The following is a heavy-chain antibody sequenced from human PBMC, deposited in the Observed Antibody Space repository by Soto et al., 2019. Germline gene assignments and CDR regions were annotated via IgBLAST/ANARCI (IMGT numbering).Heavy chain of an antibody. CDR1: GFSISSSHR. D-gene: IGHD6-19*01. Sequence: TSETLSLTCAVSGFSISSSHRWVWIRQPPGKGLEWIGYIYYSGTTYYNPSLMSRVTMSVDTSKNQLSLRLSSVTAVDTAVYYCARKIAVSGHDAFDVWGQGTMVTVSS. J-gene: IGHJ3*01. V-gene: IGHV4-28*01. CDR2: IYYSGTT. CDR3: ARKIAVSGHDAFDV.